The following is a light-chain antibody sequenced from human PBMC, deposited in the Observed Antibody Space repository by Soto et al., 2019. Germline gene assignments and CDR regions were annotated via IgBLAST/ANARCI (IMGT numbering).Light chain of an antibody. CDR2: RTN. Sequence: QSVLTQPPSASGTPGQRVSITCSGSSSNIGSNIVNWYQQLPGRAPKLLIYRTNQRPSGVPDRFSASKSGTSASLAISGLQSEDEADYYCASWDDNLNGGVFGGGTKVTVL. CDR1: SSNIGSNI. V-gene: IGLV1-44*01. J-gene: IGLJ3*02. CDR3: ASWDDNLNGGV.